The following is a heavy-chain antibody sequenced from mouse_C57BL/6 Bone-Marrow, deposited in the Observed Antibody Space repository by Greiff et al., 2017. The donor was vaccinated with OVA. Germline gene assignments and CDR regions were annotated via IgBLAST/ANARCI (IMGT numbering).Heavy chain of an antibody. CDR3: ARGEGHYGSSYWYFDV. D-gene: IGHD1-1*01. CDR1: GFTFSDYY. V-gene: IGHV5-16*01. Sequence: EVQLVESEGGLVQPGSSMKLSCTASGFTFSDYYMAWVRQVPEKGLEWVANINYDGSSTYYLDSLKSRFIISRDNAKNILYLQMSSLKSEDTATYYGARGEGHYGSSYWYFDVWGTGTTVTVSS. CDR2: INYDGSST. J-gene: IGHJ1*03.